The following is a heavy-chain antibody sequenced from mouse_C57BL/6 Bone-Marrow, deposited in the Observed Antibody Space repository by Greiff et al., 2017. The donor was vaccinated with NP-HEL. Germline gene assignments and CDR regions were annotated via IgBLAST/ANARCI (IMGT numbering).Heavy chain of an antibody. Sequence: VQLQQPGAELVMPGASVKLSCKASGYTFTSYWMHWVKQRPGQGLEWIGEIDPSDSYTNYTQKFKGKSTLTVDKSSSTAYMQLSSLTSEDSAVYYCARSGGYYVDYWGQGTTLTVSS. CDR3: ARSGGYYVDY. D-gene: IGHD1-1*02. V-gene: IGHV1-69*01. CDR2: IDPSDSYT. J-gene: IGHJ2*01. CDR1: GYTFTSYW.